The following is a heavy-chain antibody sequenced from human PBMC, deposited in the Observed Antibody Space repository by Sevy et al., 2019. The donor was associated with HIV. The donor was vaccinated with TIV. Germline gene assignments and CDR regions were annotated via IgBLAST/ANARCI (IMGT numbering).Heavy chain of an antibody. Sequence: GGSLRLSCAASGFTFSSYAMHWVRQAPGKGLEWVAVISYDGSNKYYADSVKGRFTISRDNSKNTLYLQMNSLRAEDTAVYYCARDALQLERRGSNGLGYWGQGTLVTVSS. D-gene: IGHD1-1*01. CDR3: ARDALQLERRGSNGLGY. V-gene: IGHV3-30*04. CDR1: GFTFSSYA. CDR2: ISYDGSNK. J-gene: IGHJ4*02.